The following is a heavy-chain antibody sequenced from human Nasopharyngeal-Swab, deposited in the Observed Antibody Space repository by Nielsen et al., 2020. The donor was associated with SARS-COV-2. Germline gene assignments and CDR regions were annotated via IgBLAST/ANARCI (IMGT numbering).Heavy chain of an antibody. CDR2: ISSSSSYI. CDR3: ASLGWELLHAFDI. J-gene: IGHJ3*02. CDR1: GFTFSSYS. Sequence: GESLKISCAASGFTFSSYSMNWVRQAPGKGLEWVSSISSSSSYIYYADPVKGRFTISRDNAKNSLYLQMNSLRAEDTAVYYCASLGWELLHAFDIWGQGTMVTVSS. V-gene: IGHV3-21*01. D-gene: IGHD1-26*01.